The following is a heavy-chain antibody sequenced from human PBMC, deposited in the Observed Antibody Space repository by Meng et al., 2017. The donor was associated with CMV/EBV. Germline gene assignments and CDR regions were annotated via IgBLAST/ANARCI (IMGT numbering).Heavy chain of an antibody. CDR2: ISYDGSNK. J-gene: IGHJ5*02. CDR1: GFTFSSYA. Sequence: GGSLRLSCAASGFTFSSYAMHWVRQAPGKGLEWVAVISYDGSNKYYADSVKGRFTISRDNSKNTLYLQMNSLRAEDTAVYYCARDRWQSQVVPSRVHWFDPWGQGTLVTVSS. D-gene: IGHD2-2*01. CDR3: ARDRWQSQVVPSRVHWFDP. V-gene: IGHV3-30-3*01.